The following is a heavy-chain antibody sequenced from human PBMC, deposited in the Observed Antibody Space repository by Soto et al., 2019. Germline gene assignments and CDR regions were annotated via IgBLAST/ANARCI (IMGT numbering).Heavy chain of an antibody. CDR2: IKSKTDGGTT. V-gene: IGHV3-15*01. D-gene: IGHD6-19*01. CDR1: GFTFSNAW. Sequence: EVQLVESGGGLVKPGGSLRLSCAASGFTFSNAWMSWVRQAPGKGLEWVGRIKSKTDGGTTDYAAPVKGRFTISRDDSKNTLYLQMNRLKTEDTAVYYCTTGGIAVAAPPYFDYWGQGTLVTVSS. J-gene: IGHJ4*02. CDR3: TTGGIAVAAPPYFDY.